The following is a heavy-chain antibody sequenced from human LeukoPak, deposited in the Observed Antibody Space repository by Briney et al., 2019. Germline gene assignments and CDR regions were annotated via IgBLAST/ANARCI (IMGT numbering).Heavy chain of an antibody. CDR1: GGTFSSYA. Sequence: GASVKVSCKASGGTFSSYAISWVRQAPGQGLEWMGGIIPIFGTANYAQKFQGRVTITADESTSTAYMELSSLRSEDTAVYYCARRMVATSYFYGMDVWGQGTTVTVSS. J-gene: IGHJ6*02. CDR2: IIPIFGTA. CDR3: ARRMVATSYFYGMDV. D-gene: IGHD5-12*01. V-gene: IGHV1-69*13.